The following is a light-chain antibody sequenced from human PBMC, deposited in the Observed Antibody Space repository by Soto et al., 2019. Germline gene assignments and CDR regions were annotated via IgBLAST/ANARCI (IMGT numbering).Light chain of an antibody. CDR3: AVWDDNLNGVI. J-gene: IGLJ2*01. CDR1: SSNVGINA. V-gene: IGLV1-44*01. CDR2: SND. Sequence: QAVVTQPPSTSGTPGQRGSISCSGSSSNVGINAVNWYQQFPGTAPKLLIHSNDQRPSGVPDRFSGSKSGTSASLAISGLQSEDEDDYYCAVWDDNLNGVIFGGGTKLTVL.